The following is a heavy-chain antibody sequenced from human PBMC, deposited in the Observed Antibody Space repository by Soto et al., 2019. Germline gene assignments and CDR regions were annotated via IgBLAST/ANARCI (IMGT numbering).Heavy chain of an antibody. V-gene: IGHV4-31*03. J-gene: IGHJ3*02. D-gene: IGHD3-9*01. CDR2: IYYSGST. CDR1: GGSISSGGYY. CDR3: GREESVGSYDILSVYSTRWAFDI. Sequence: QVQLQESGPGLVKPSQTLSLTCTVSGGSISSGGYYWSWIRQHPGKGLEWIGYIYYSGSTYYNPSLKSRVTISVDTSKNPFPLKKSSVQAADTAEYYSGREESVGSYDILSVYSTRWAFDIWGQGTMVTVSS.